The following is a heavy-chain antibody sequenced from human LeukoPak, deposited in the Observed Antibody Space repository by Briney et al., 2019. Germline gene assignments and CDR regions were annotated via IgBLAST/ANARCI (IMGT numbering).Heavy chain of an antibody. Sequence: PSETLSLTCAVYGGSFSSYYWSWIRQPPGKGLEWIGEINHSGSTNYNPSLKSRVTISVDTSKNQFSLKLSSVTAADTAVYYCARDPYGDYGFDYWGQGTLVTVSS. CDR1: GGSFSSYY. CDR3: ARDPYGDYGFDY. V-gene: IGHV4-34*01. CDR2: INHSGST. D-gene: IGHD4-17*01. J-gene: IGHJ4*02.